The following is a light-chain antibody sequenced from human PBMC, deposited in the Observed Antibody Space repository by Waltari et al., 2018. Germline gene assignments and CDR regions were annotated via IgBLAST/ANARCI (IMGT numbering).Light chain of an antibody. CDR2: PNY. CDR3: ATWDESLSAVL. CDR1: DSNIGRNI. J-gene: IGLJ2*01. Sequence: QSVVTQSPSMSAAPGRTVIISCSGGDSNIGRNIVNWYQQRPGAAPKRLLDPNYYRPSGVPDRFSGSKSGTSASLTISGLQSEDEADYYCATWDESLSAVLFGGGTKLTVL. V-gene: IGLV1-44*01.